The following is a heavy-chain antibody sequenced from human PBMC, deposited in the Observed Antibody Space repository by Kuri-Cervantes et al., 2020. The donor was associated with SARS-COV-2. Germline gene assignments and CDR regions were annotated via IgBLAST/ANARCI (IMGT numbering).Heavy chain of an antibody. Sequence: ASVKVSCKASGYTFTSYYMHWVRQAPGQGLEWMGWISAYNGNTNYAQKLQGRVTMTTDTSTSTAYMELRSLRSDDTAVYYCAREVGSGVFDYWGQGTLVTVSS. V-gene: IGHV1-18*04. D-gene: IGHD7-27*01. CDR3: AREVGSGVFDY. CDR1: GYTFTSYY. J-gene: IGHJ4*02. CDR2: ISAYNGNT.